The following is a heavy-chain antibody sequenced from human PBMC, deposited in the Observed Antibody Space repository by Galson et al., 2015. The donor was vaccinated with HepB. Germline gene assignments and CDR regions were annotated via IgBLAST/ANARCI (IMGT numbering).Heavy chain of an antibody. CDR3: AKLESRYSGSNLGPFDY. J-gene: IGHJ4*02. V-gene: IGHV3-23*01. CDR2: IIGSGITT. CDR1: GFTFSSYV. D-gene: IGHD1-26*01. Sequence: SLRLSCAASGFTFSSYVMTWVRQAPGKGLEWVSAIIGSGITTYYADSVKGRFTISRDNSKNTLYLQMNSLRAEDTALYYCAKLESRYSGSNLGPFDYWGQGTLVTVSS.